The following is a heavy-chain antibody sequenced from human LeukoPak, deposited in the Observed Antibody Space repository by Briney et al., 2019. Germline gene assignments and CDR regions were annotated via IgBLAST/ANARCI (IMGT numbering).Heavy chain of an antibody. Sequence: PSETLSLTCTVSGGSISSSSYYWGWIRQPPGKGLEWIGSIYYSGSTYYNPSLKSRVTISVGTSKNQFSLKLSSVTAADTAVYYCARSVREDYDILTGSLFDLWGRGTLVTVSS. CDR1: GGSISSSSYY. CDR3: ARSVREDYDILTGSLFDL. D-gene: IGHD3-9*01. V-gene: IGHV4-39*01. J-gene: IGHJ2*01. CDR2: IYYSGST.